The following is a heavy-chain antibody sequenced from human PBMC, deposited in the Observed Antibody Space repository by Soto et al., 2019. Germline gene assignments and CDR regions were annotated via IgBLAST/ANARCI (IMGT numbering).Heavy chain of an antibody. D-gene: IGHD1-1*01. CDR2: IYPDDSDT. Sequence: GESLKISCKGSGYIFTTYWVAWVRQMPGKGLEWMGIIYPDDSDTRYSPSFQGQVTISADKSISTAYLQWSSLKASDTAMYYCARPAAERGTNYYYYMDVWGKGTTVTVSS. CDR1: GYIFTTYW. V-gene: IGHV5-51*01. CDR3: ARPAAERGTNYYYYMDV. J-gene: IGHJ6*03.